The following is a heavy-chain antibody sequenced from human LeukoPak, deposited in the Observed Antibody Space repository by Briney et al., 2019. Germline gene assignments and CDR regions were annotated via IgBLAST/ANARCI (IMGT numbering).Heavy chain of an antibody. J-gene: IGHJ4*02. D-gene: IGHD3-10*01. Sequence: GGSLRLSCAASGFTFSSYSMNWVRQAPGKGLEWVSSISSSSSYIYYADSVKGRFTISRDNAKNSLYLQMNSLRAEDTAVYYCARGNGLWFGELFDYWGQGTLVTVSS. V-gene: IGHV3-21*01. CDR2: ISSSSSYI. CDR3: ARGNGLWFGELFDY. CDR1: GFTFSSYS.